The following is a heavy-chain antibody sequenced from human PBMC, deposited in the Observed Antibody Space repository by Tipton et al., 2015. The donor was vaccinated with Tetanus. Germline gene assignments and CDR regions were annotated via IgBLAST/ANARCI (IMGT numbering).Heavy chain of an antibody. CDR2: IYYSGST. V-gene: IGHV4-61*05. CDR1: GGSISTRNYF. J-gene: IGHJ6*02. CDR3: ARTPDYYYGMDV. Sequence: TLSLTCTVSGGSISTRNYFWGWIRQAPGKGLEWIGNIYYSGSTNYNPSLKSRVTISVDTSKNQVSLRLNSVTAADTAVYFCARTPDYYYGMDVWGQGTTVTVSS.